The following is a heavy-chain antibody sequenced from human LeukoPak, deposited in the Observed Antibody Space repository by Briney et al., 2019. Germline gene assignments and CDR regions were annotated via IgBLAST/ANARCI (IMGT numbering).Heavy chain of an antibody. J-gene: IGHJ4*02. CDR2: ISYDGSNK. CDR3: ARAVAGTFDY. D-gene: IGHD6-19*01. CDR1: GFTFNSYA. Sequence: PGRSLRLSCAASGFTFNSYAMHWVRQAPGKGLEWVAVISYDGSNKYYADSVKGRFTISRDNSKNTLYLQMNSLRAEDTAVYYCARAVAGTFDYWGQGTLVTVSS. V-gene: IGHV3-30*04.